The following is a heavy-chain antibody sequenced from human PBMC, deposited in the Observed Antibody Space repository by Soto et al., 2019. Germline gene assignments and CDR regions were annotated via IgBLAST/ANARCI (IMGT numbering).Heavy chain of an antibody. CDR1: GASISNYY. J-gene: IGHJ4*02. Sequence: SETLSLTCTVSGASISNYYWSWIRQPPGKELEWIGHISYSGYPDYNPSLNGRVTISADTSNNQFSLKLTSVTAADTAVYYCARHYSTDPFDYWGQGALVTVS. CDR3: ARHYSTDPFDY. D-gene: IGHD2-21*01. CDR2: ISYSGYP. V-gene: IGHV4-59*08.